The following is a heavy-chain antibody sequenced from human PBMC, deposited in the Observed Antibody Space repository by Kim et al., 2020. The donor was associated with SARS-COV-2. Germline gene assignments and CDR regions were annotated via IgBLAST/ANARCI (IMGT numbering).Heavy chain of an antibody. Sequence: SETLSLTCTVSGGSISSGGYYWSWIRQHPGKGLEWIGYIYYSGSTYYNPSLKSRVTISVDTSKNQFSLKLRSVTAADTAVYYCARGGYGSGSFWFDPWGQGTLVTVSS. D-gene: IGHD3-10*01. CDR2: IYYSGST. J-gene: IGHJ5*02. V-gene: IGHV4-31*03. CDR1: GGSISSGGYY. CDR3: ARGGYGSGSFWFDP.